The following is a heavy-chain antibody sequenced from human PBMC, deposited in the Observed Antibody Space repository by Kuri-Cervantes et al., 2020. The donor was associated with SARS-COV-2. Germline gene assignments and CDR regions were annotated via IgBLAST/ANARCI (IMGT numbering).Heavy chain of an antibody. Sequence: ESLKISCTVSGDSISSYYWSWIRQPAGKGLEWIGRIYISGSTNYNPSLESRVTMSIDTSRNQFSLRLSSVTAADTAVYYCARFFLWSFDYWGQGTLVTVSS. V-gene: IGHV4-4*07. J-gene: IGHJ4*02. CDR2: IYISGST. CDR3: ARFFLWSFDY. CDR1: GDSISSYY. D-gene: IGHD2/OR15-2a*01.